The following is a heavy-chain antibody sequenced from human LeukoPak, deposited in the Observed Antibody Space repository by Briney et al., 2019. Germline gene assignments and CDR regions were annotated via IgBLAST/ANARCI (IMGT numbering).Heavy chain of an antibody. V-gene: IGHV3-21*01. Sequence: GGSLRLSCAASGFTFSSYSMNWVRQAPGKGLEWVSSISSSSSYIYYADSVKGRFTISRDNAKNSLYLQMNSLRAEDTAVYYCARANIVYDILTGYRARYFDYWGQGTLVTVSS. J-gene: IGHJ4*02. CDR1: GFTFSSYS. CDR2: ISSSSSYI. D-gene: IGHD3-9*01. CDR3: ARANIVYDILTGYRARYFDY.